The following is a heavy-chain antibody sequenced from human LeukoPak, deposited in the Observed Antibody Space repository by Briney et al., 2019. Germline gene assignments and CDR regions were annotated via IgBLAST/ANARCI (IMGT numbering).Heavy chain of an antibody. J-gene: IGHJ4*02. CDR3: ARGGGSYYGFVDY. CDR2: IYSGGST. CDR1: GFTVSSNY. Sequence: GGSLRLSCAASGFTVSSNYMSWVRQAPGKGLECVSVIYSGGSTHYADSVKGRLTISRDNSKNTLYLQMNSLRAEDTAVYYCARGGGSYYGFVDYWGQGTLVTVSS. D-gene: IGHD1-26*01. V-gene: IGHV3-66*01.